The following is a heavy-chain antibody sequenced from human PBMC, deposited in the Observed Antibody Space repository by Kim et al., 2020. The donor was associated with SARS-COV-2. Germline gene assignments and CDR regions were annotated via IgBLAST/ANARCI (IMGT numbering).Heavy chain of an antibody. Sequence: SETLSLTCAVSGGSISSISMWCCIRQPPGKRVWGVGTIYHGRNNNYKPSLKSRLTISVDKSKNPFSLKLSCVTAADTAVYYCARGGAGGVLEYWG. CDR2: IYHGRNN. D-gene: IGHD1-26*01. CDR1: GGSISSISM. J-gene: IGHJ4*01. CDR3: ARGGAGGVLEY. V-gene: IGHV4-4*02.